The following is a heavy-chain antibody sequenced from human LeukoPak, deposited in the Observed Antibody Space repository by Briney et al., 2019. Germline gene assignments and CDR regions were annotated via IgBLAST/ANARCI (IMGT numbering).Heavy chain of an antibody. V-gene: IGHV4-4*07. D-gene: IGHD3-3*01. J-gene: IGHJ6*02. CDR3: ARDEVSYYDFWSGYYYGMDV. Sequence: SETLSLTCAVYGGSFSSYYWSWIRQPAGKGLEWIGRIYTSGSTNYNPSLKSRVTMSVDTSKNQFSLKLSSVTAADTAVYYCARDEVSYYDFWSGYYYGMDVWGQGTTVTVSS. CDR1: GGSFSSYY. CDR2: IYTSGST.